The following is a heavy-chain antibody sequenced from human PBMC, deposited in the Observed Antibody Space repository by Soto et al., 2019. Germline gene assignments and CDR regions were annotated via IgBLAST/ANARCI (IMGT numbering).Heavy chain of an antibody. D-gene: IGHD6-19*01. CDR1: GYTFTIYQ. CDR2: INPSGGST. J-gene: IGHJ4*02. V-gene: IGHV1-46*01. Sequence: ASVKVSCKASGYTFTIYQIHWVRQAPGQGLEWMGTINPSGGSTSYAQRFQGRVTMTRDTSTSTVYVDLNSLRSEDTALYYCARGDSNGWHFDSWGQGTLVTVSS. CDR3: ARGDSNGWHFDS.